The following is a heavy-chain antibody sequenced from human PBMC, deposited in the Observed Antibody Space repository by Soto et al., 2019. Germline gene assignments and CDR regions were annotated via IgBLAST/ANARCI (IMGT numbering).Heavy chain of an antibody. D-gene: IGHD6-6*01. J-gene: IGHJ6*02. CDR3: VKFTHPVVLFHYYYYGMDV. CDR2: ISSNGGST. CDR1: GFTFSSYA. Sequence: GGSLSLSCSASGFTFSSYAMHWVRQAPGKGLEYVSAISSNGGSTYYADSVKGRFTISRDNSKNTLHLQMSSLRAEDTAVYYCVKFTHPVVLFHYYYYGMDVWGQGTTVTVYS. V-gene: IGHV3-64D*06.